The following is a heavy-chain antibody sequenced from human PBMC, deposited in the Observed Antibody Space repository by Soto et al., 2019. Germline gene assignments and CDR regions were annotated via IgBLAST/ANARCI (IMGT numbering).Heavy chain of an antibody. V-gene: IGHV4-31*03. CDR2: ISYGGST. CDR3: SRGILV. D-gene: IGHD5-18*01. Sequence: QVQLQESGPGLVKPSQTLSLTCTVSGGSINSGGYCWSWIRQHPGKGLDWIGCISYGGSTSYNPSLRSRVTIPVDTSKNQFSLKLTSVTAVDTAVHYCSRGILVWGQGALITVSS. J-gene: IGHJ4*02. CDR1: GGSINSGGYC.